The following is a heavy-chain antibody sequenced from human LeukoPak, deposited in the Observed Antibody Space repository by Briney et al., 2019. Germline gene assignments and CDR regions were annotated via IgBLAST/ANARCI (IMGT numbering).Heavy chain of an antibody. D-gene: IGHD2-15*01. CDR2: INHSGST. Sequence: PSGTLSLTCAVYEGSFSGYYWSWIRQPPGKGLEWIGEINHSGSTNYNPSLKSRVTISVDTSKNQFSLKLSSVTAADTAVYYCAREAATGIDYWGQGTLVTVSS. CDR3: AREAATGIDY. V-gene: IGHV4-34*01. CDR1: EGSFSGYY. J-gene: IGHJ4*02.